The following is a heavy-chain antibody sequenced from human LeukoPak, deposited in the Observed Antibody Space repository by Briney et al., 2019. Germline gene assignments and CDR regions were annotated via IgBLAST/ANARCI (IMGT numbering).Heavy chain of an antibody. CDR2: IYPGDSDT. CDR3: ARSPSITSSAPGIDY. J-gene: IGHJ4*02. D-gene: IGHD6-6*01. CDR1: GYSFTSYW. Sequence: GESLKISCKGSGYSFTSYWIGWVRQMPGKGLEWMGIIYPGDSDTRYSPSFQGQVTISADKSISTAYLQWSSLKASDTAMYYCARSPSITSSAPGIDYWGQGTLVTVSS. V-gene: IGHV5-51*01.